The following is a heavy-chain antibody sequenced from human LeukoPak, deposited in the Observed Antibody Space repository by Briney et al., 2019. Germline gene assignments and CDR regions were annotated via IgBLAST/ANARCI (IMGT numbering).Heavy chain of an antibody. Sequence: GGSLRLSCAASGFTFSDYYMSWIRQAPGKGLEWVSYIDGSSSRINYADSVKGRFTISRDNAKNSLFLQMNSPTVEDTAVYCCASRVAFDIRGLGTMVTVSS. D-gene: IGHD3-3*01. V-gene: IGHV3-11*01. CDR1: GFTFSDYY. CDR2: IDGSSSRI. CDR3: ASRVAFDI. J-gene: IGHJ3*02.